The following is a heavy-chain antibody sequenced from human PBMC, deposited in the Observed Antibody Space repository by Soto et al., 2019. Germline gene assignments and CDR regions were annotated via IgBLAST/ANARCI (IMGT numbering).Heavy chain of an antibody. Sequence: QVQLQESGPGLVKPSQTLSLTCTVSGDSISSGGYYWSWVRQYPGKGLEWIGYMDYRGTTYLNPSLNSRLMMSGDTSKNQYFLKLNSVTAADTAVYYCAREPTYYYDSGSFAPDDDAFDICGHGSMVLVSS. CDR2: MDYRGTT. CDR1: GDSISSGGYY. D-gene: IGHD3-10*01. J-gene: IGHJ3*02. CDR3: AREPTYYYDSGSFAPDDDAFDI. V-gene: IGHV4-31*03.